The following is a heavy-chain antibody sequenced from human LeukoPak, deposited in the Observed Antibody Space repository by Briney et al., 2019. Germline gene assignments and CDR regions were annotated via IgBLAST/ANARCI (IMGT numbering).Heavy chain of an antibody. CDR2: IYYSGTT. D-gene: IGHD4-17*01. V-gene: IGHV4-39*07. J-gene: IGHJ3*02. Sequence: SETLSLTCTVSGGLISISTYYWGWIRQPPGKGLEWIGSIYYSGTTHYNPSLKSRVTIAVDTSKNQFSLKLSSVTAADTAVYYCARGPVTTLRDAFDIWGQGTMVTVSS. CDR1: GGLISISTYY. CDR3: ARGPVTTLRDAFDI.